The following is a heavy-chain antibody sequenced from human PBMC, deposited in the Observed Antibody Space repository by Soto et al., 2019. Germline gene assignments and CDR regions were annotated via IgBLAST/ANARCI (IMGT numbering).Heavy chain of an antibody. CDR3: ARDLTGDNTY. CDR2: INSDGSTT. J-gene: IGHJ4*02. D-gene: IGHD2-21*02. Sequence: PGGSLRLSCAASGFTFSTYWMHWGRQAPGKGLVWVSRINSDGSTTNYADSVKGRFTISRDNAKNTLYLQMNSLRADDTAVYYCARDLTGDNTYWGQGTLVTVSS. V-gene: IGHV3-74*01. CDR1: GFTFSTYW.